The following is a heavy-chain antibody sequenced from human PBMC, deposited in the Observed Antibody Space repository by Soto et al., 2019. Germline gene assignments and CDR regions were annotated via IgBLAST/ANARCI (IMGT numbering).Heavy chain of an antibody. Sequence: GGSLRLSCAASGFTFSSYGMHWVRQAPGKGLEWVAVIWYDGSNKYYADSVKGRFTISRDNSKNTLYLQMNSLRAEDTAVYYCARDGPDYDYIWGSSRPLDHWGQGTLVTVSS. CDR3: ARDGPDYDYIWGSSRPLDH. D-gene: IGHD3-16*01. CDR2: IWYDGSNK. CDR1: GFTFSSYG. J-gene: IGHJ4*02. V-gene: IGHV3-33*01.